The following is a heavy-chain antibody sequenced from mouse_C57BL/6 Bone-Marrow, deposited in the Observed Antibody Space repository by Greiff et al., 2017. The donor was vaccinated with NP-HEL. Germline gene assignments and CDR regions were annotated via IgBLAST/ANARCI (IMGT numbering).Heavy chain of an antibody. J-gene: IGHJ4*01. V-gene: IGHV14-4*01. CDR1: GFNIKDDY. CDR2: IDPENGDT. Sequence: EVQLQESGAELVRPGASVKLSCKASGFNIKDDYMHWVKQRPEQGLEWIGWIDPENGDTEYASKFQGKATITADTSSNTAYLQLSSLTSEYTAVYYCTTTTVDLVDYWGQGTSVTVSS. D-gene: IGHD1-1*01. CDR3: TTTTVDLVDY.